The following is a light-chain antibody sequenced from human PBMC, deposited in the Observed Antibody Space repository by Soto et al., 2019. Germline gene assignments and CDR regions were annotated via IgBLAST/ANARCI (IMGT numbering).Light chain of an antibody. Sequence: DVAMTQSPLSLSVTLGQPASISCTSSLSLVNSDGNSYLNWFHQRPGQSPRRLLYKASNRDSGVPDRFSGSGSGADFALKISRVEAEDVGIYYGMQGRYWPSFGQGTRLEI. CDR3: MQGRYWPS. CDR2: KAS. J-gene: IGKJ2*03. CDR1: LSLVNSDGNSY. V-gene: IGKV2-30*01.